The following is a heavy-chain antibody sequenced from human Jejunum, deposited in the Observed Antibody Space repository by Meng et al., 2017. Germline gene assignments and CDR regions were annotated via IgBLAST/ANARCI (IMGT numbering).Heavy chain of an antibody. V-gene: IGHV3-33*01. J-gene: IGHJ4*02. CDR1: GFTFRNYG. CDR3: ARYRSGSSDY. Sequence: QEHLVESGGGVVQPGTSLRLSCAASGFTFRNYGMHWVRQAPGKGLEWVAVIWYDGSKTYYADSVKGRFSISRDNSKNTLYLQMNSLRAEDTAVYYCARYRSGSSDYWGPGTLVTVSS. D-gene: IGHD3-10*01. CDR2: IWYDGSKT.